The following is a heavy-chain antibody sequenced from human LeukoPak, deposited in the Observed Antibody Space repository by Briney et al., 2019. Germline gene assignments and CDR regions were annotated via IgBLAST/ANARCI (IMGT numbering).Heavy chain of an antibody. CDR2: LGTGGSIT. V-gene: IGHV3-11*04. J-gene: IGHJ6*03. Sequence: KPGGSLLLSCAASGVPFSDYYMSWIRPAPGKGLQWVSYLGTGGSITYYADSVKGRFTISRDNAKNSLYLQMNSLRVEDTAVYYCARILEGYHYYMDVWGKGTTVTVSS. CDR3: ARILEGYHYYMDV. CDR1: GVPFSDYY.